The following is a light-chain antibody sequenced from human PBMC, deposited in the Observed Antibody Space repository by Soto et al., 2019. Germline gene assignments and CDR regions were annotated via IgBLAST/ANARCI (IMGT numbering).Light chain of an antibody. J-gene: IGLJ1*01. CDR2: EVS. CDR3: RSYTSSSAV. CDR1: SSDVGGYNY. Sequence: QSVLTQPASVSGSPGQSITISCTGTSSDVGGYNYVSWYQQHPGKAPKLMIYEVSNRPSGVSNRFSGSKSGNTASLTISGLQAEDEADYYCRSYTSSSAVFGTGTKLTVL. V-gene: IGLV2-14*01.